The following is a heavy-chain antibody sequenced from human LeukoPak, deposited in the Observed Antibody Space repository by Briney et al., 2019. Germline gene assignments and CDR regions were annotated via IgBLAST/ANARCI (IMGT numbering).Heavy chain of an antibody. J-gene: IGHJ4*02. CDR2: ISTQSGNT. Sequence: ASVKVSCKASGYTLTSYGINWMRQAPGQGLEWMGWISTQSGNTNYAQKVQGRLTLTTDRSTNTAYMELRSLRSDDTAVYYCARGAYGDKWGQGSMVTVSS. V-gene: IGHV1-18*01. CDR3: ARGAYGDK. D-gene: IGHD4-17*01. CDR1: GYTLTSYG.